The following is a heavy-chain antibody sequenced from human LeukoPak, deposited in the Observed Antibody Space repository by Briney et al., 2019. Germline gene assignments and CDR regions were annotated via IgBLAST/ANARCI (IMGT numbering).Heavy chain of an antibody. V-gene: IGHV4-34*01. CDR3: ARVVEDYYDSSGYFIDY. Sequence: SETLSLTCAVYGGSFSGYYWSWIRQPPGKGLEWIGEINHSGSTNYNPSLKSRVTISVDTSKNQFSLKLSSVTAADTAVYYCARVVEDYYDSSGYFIDYRGQGTLVTVSS. J-gene: IGHJ4*02. CDR2: INHSGST. CDR1: GGSFSGYY. D-gene: IGHD3-22*01.